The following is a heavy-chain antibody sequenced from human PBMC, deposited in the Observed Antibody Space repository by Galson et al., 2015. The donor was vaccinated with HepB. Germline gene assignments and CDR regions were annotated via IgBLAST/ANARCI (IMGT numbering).Heavy chain of an antibody. CDR3: ARDPSGSYYNRDAFDI. J-gene: IGHJ3*02. Sequence: VKVSCKASGYTFTSYGISWVRQAPGQGLEWMGWISAYNGNTNYAQKLQGRVTMTTDTSTSTAYMELRSLRSGDTAVYYCARDPSGSYYNRDAFDIWGQGTMVTVSS. CDR1: GYTFTSYG. CDR2: ISAYNGNT. D-gene: IGHD3-10*01. V-gene: IGHV1-18*04.